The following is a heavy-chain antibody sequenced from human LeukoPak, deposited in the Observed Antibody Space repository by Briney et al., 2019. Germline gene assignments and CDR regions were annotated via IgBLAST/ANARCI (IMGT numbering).Heavy chain of an antibody. CDR2: ISYDGSNE. CDR1: GFTFSSYG. J-gene: IGHJ4*02. CDR3: AKDDSGGLNY. V-gene: IGHV3-30*18. D-gene: IGHD3-22*01. Sequence: GGSLRLSCAASGFTFSSYGMHWVRQAPGKGLEWVAVISYDGSNEYYADSVKGRFTISRDNSKNTLYLQMNSLRAEDTAVYYCAKDDSGGLNYWGQGTLVTVSS.